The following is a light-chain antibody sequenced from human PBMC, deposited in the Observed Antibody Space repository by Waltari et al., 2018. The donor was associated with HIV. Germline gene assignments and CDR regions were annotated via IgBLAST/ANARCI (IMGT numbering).Light chain of an antibody. Sequence: EIVLPQSPATLSLSPGERATLFRRASQTVNTYLAWYQQKPGQAPSLVIYDASTRATGVPARFSGSGSGTDFTLTISSLEPDDVAVYYCQQRTDSITFGGGTKVEIK. CDR2: DAS. J-gene: IGKJ4*01. V-gene: IGKV3-11*01. CDR3: QQRTDSIT. CDR1: QTVNTY.